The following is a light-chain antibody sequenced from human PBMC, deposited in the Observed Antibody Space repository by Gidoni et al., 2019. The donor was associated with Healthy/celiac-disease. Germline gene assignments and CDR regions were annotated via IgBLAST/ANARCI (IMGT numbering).Light chain of an antibody. Sequence: DIQMTQSPSSLSASVGDRVTITCQASQDISNYLNWYQQKPGKAPKLLIYDASNLEPGVPSRFSGSGSGTDFTFTISSLQPEDIATYYCQQYDNLLATFGQGTRLEIK. CDR1: QDISNY. CDR3: QQYDNLLAT. J-gene: IGKJ5*01. V-gene: IGKV1-33*01. CDR2: DAS.